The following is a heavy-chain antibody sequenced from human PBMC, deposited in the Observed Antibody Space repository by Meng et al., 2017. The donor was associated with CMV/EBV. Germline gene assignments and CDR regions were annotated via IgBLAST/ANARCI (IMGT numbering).Heavy chain of an antibody. J-gene: IGHJ6*02. CDR3: ARWDIVTTFRKDYYYYGMDV. Sequence: GGSLRLSCAASGFTFSSYWMSWVRQAPGKGLEWVSLIYSGGSTYYADSVKGRFTISRDNSKNTLFLQMNSLRAEDTAVYYCARWDIVTTFRKDYYYYGMDVWGQGTTVTVSS. CDR1: GFTFSSYW. V-gene: IGHV3-53*01. D-gene: IGHD5-12*01. CDR2: IYSGGST.